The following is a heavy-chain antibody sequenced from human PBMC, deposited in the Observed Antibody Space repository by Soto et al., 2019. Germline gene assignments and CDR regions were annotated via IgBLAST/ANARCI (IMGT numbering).Heavy chain of an antibody. CDR3: AREARVGIAAPELFGMDV. Sequence: QVQLVQSGAEVKKPGSSVKVSCKASGGTFSSYAISWVRQAPGQGLEWMGGIIPIFGTANYAQKFQGRVTITADESTSTAYMELSSLRSEDTAVYYCAREARVGIAAPELFGMDVWGQGTTVTVSS. D-gene: IGHD6-6*01. CDR1: GGTFSSYA. J-gene: IGHJ6*02. V-gene: IGHV1-69*01. CDR2: IIPIFGTA.